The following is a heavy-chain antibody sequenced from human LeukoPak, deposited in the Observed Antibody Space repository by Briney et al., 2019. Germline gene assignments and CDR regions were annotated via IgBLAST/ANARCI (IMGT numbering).Heavy chain of an antibody. D-gene: IGHD3-10*01. CDR3: ARSSSNWFDP. CDR2: ISSSSSYI. CDR1: GFTFSSYS. J-gene: IGHJ5*02. Sequence: PGGSLRLSCAASGFTFSSYSMNWVRQAPGKGLEWVSSISSSSSYIYYADSVKGRFTISRDDAKNSLYLQMNSLRAEDTAVYYCARSSSNWFDPWGQGTLVTVSS. V-gene: IGHV3-21*01.